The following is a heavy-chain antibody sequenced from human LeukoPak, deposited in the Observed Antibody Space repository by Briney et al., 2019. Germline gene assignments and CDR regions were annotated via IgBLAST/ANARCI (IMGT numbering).Heavy chain of an antibody. D-gene: IGHD6-13*01. Sequence: SESLSLTCTVSGGSISSSSYYWGWIRQPPGKGLEWIGSIYYSGSTYYNPSLKSRVTISVDTSKNQFSLKLSSVTAADTAVYYCARVVASQNPGIAAAGTGLGWFDPWGQGTLVTVSS. V-gene: IGHV4-39*07. CDR2: IYYSGST. CDR1: GGSISSSSYY. J-gene: IGHJ5*02. CDR3: ARVVASQNPGIAAAGTGLGWFDP.